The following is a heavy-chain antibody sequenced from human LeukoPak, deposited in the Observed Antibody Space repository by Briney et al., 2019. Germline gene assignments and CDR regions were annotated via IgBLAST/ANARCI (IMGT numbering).Heavy chain of an antibody. CDR1: GFTLSSFA. CDR2: IVGSSDTT. V-gene: IGHV3-23*01. J-gene: IGHJ4*02. Sequence: GKSLRLSCAASGFTLSSFAMSWARQAPGKGLEWVSAIVGSSDTTYYADSVKGRFTISRDTSKNTLYLQMNTLRAEDTAVYYCATYGDVGFFDYWGQGTLVTVSS. CDR3: ATYGDVGFFDY. D-gene: IGHD2-21*01.